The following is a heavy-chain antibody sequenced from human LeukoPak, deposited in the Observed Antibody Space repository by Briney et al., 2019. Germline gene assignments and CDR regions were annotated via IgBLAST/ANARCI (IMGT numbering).Heavy chain of an antibody. CDR3: AREAYSSSWYYFDY. CDR2: IYYSGST. D-gene: IGHD6-13*01. V-gene: IGHV4-59*11. Sequence: SETLSLTCTVSGGSISSHYWSWIRQPPGKGLEWIGYIYYSGSTNYNPSLKSRVTISVDTSKNQFSLKLSSVTAADTAVYYCAREAYSSSWYYFDYWGQGTLVTVSS. CDR1: GGSISSHY. J-gene: IGHJ4*02.